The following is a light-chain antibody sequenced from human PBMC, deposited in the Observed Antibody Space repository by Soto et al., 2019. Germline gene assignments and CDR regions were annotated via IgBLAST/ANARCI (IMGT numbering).Light chain of an antibody. CDR3: AVWDDRLNGPV. Sequence: QSVLTQPPSASGTPGQRVSISCSGSSSNLGSNSVNWYQHLPGTAPKLLISSNNQRPSRVPDRFSGSKSGTSASLAISGLQSEDEADYYCAVWDDRLNGPVFGGGTKLTVL. V-gene: IGLV1-44*01. J-gene: IGLJ3*02. CDR2: SNN. CDR1: SSNLGSNS.